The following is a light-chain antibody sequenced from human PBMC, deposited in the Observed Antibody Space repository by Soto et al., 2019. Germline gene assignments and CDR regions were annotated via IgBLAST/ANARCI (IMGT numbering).Light chain of an antibody. CDR1: SSDVGGYNY. CDR2: DVS. J-gene: IGLJ2*01. Sequence: QSVLPHPASVSGSPGQSITISCTGTSSDVGGYNYVSWYQQHPGKAPKLTIYDVSNRPSGVSNRFSGSKSGNTASLTISGLQAEDEADYYCSSYTSSSTLVFGGGTKLTVL. V-gene: IGLV2-14*01. CDR3: SSYTSSSTLV.